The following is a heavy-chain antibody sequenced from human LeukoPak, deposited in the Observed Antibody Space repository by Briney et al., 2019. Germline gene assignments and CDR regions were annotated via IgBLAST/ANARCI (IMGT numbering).Heavy chain of an antibody. D-gene: IGHD3-22*01. Sequence: PGRSLRLSCAASGFTFDDYAMHWVRQAPGKGLEWVSGISWNSGSIGYADSVKGRFTISRDNAKNSLYLQMNSLRAEDTALYYCAKDMTDYYDSSGYLFDYWGQGTLVTVSS. CDR2: ISWNSGSI. J-gene: IGHJ4*02. CDR1: GFTFDDYA. V-gene: IGHV3-9*01. CDR3: AKDMTDYYDSSGYLFDY.